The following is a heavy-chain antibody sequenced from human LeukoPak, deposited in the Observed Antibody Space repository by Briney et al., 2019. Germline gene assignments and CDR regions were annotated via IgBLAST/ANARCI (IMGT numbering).Heavy chain of an antibody. D-gene: IGHD3-3*01. V-gene: IGHV4-4*02. J-gene: IGHJ4*02. Sequence: SETLSPTCAVSGGSISSSNWWSWVRQPPGKGLEWIGEIYHSGSTYYNPSLKSRVTISVDTSRKQFSLKLSSVTAADTAVYYCARAYDFWSGYYHRGFDYWGQGTLVTVSS. CDR1: GGSISSSNW. CDR3: ARAYDFWSGYYHRGFDY. CDR2: IYHSGST.